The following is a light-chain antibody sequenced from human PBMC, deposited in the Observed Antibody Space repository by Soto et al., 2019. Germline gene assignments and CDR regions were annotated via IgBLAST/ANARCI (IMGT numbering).Light chain of an antibody. Sequence: LTQSPATLSLSPGERATLSCRASQSVSSYLAWYQQKPGQAPRLLIYDASNRATGIPARFSGSGSGTDFTLTISSLEPEDFAVYYCQQRSNWLTFGGGTKVDIK. J-gene: IGKJ4*01. CDR3: QQRSNWLT. V-gene: IGKV3-11*01. CDR2: DAS. CDR1: QSVSSY.